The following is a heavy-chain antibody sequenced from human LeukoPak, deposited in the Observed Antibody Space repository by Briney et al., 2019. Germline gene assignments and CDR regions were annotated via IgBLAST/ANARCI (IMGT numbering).Heavy chain of an antibody. D-gene: IGHD4-17*01. J-gene: IGHJ4*02. CDR3: ARVDGDNHY. CDR1: GTSMRGYY. Sequence: SETLSLTCTVSGTSMRGYYWSWIRQSPGKGLEWIGYIYYSGSTNYNLSLKSRVTISVDTSKNQFSLKLSSVTAADTAVYYCARVDGDNHYWGQGTLVTVSS. V-gene: IGHV4-59*12. CDR2: IYYSGST.